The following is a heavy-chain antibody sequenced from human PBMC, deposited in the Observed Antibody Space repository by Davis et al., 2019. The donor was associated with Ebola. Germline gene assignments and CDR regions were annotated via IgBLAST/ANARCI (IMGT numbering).Heavy chain of an antibody. CDR2: IYYSGST. Sequence: MPSETLSLTCTVSGGSISSSTYYWGWIRQPPGKGLEWIGSIYYSGSTYYNPSLKSRVTISVDTSKNQFSLKLSSVTAADTAVYYCARGSGYRRPLDVWGKGTTVTVSS. V-gene: IGHV4-39*07. CDR3: ARGSGYRRPLDV. J-gene: IGHJ6*04. D-gene: IGHD5-12*01. CDR1: GGSISSSTYY.